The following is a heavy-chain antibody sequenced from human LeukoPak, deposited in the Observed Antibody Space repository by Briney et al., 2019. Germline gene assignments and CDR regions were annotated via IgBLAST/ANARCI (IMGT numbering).Heavy chain of an antibody. J-gene: IGHJ3*02. CDR3: ARDQCSSTSCYSDAFDI. D-gene: IGHD2-2*01. Sequence: PGGSLRLSCAASGFTFSSYSMNWVRQAPGKGLEWVSSISSSSSYIYYADSVKGRFTISRDNAKNSLYLQMNSLRAEDTAVYYCARDQCSSTSCYSDAFDIWGQGTMVTVSS. CDR1: GFTFSSYS. V-gene: IGHV3-21*01. CDR2: ISSSSSYI.